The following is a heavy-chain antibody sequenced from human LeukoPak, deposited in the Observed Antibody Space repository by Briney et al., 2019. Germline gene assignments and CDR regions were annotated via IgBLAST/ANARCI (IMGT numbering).Heavy chain of an antibody. CDR1: GITFSSYW. D-gene: IGHD2-2*03. V-gene: IGHV3-7*01. J-gene: IGHJ4*02. CDR2: IKQDGSEK. CDR3: AKPHGEVGLYYFDY. Sequence: GGSLRLSCAASGITFSSYWMSWVRQAPGKGLEWVANIKQDGSEKYYVDSVKGRFTISRDNSKNTLYLQMNSLRAEDTAVYYCAKPHGEVGLYYFDYWGQGTLVTVSS.